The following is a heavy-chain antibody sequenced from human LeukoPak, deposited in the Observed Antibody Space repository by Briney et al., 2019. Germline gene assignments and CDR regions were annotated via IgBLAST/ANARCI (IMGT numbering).Heavy chain of an antibody. CDR2: ISGSGGST. CDR3: AKDSYDSSGYYLYDY. D-gene: IGHD3-22*01. Sequence: PGGSLRLSCAASGFTLSRYSMNWVRQTPGRGLEWVSAISGSGGSTYYADSVKGRFTISRDNSKNTLYLQMNSLRAEDTAVYYCAKDSYDSSGYYLYDYWGQGTLVTVSS. V-gene: IGHV3-23*01. CDR1: GFTLSRYS. J-gene: IGHJ4*02.